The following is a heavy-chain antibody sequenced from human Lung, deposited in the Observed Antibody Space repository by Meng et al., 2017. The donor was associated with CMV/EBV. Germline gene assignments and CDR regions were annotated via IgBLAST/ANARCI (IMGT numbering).Heavy chain of an antibody. CDR3: AKDISFHGKARPDV. CDR1: GFTFDDYT. D-gene: IGHD3-10*02. V-gene: IGHV3-43*01. J-gene: IGHJ4*01. Sequence: GEXXTISCAASGFTFDDYTMHWVRQAPGKGLEWVSLISWDGGTTYYADSVKGRFSISRDNSKNSLYLQLNSLGSEDTAFYYCAKDISFHGKARPDVWVQGXLVTVSS. CDR2: ISWDGGTT.